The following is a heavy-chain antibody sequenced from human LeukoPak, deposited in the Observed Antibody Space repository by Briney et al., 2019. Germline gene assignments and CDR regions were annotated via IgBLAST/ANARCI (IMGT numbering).Heavy chain of an antibody. CDR1: GGSISSSSYY. CDR3: ARYHYGGGRGYFDY. V-gene: IGHV4-39*01. J-gene: IGHJ4*02. Sequence: SATLSLTCTVSGGSISSSSYYWGWIRQPPGKGLEWIGSIYYSGSTYYNPSLKSRVTISVDTSKNQFSLKLSSVTAADTAVYYCARYHYGGGRGYFDYWGQGTLVTVSS. D-gene: IGHD4-17*01. CDR2: IYYSGST.